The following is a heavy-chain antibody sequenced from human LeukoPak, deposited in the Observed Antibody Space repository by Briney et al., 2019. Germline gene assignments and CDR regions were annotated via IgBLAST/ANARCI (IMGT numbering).Heavy chain of an antibody. J-gene: IGHJ4*02. CDR3: ARVRLWFGDYCFDY. CDR2: INPNSGGT. Sequence: GASVKVSCKASGYTFTGYYMHWVRQAPGQGLEWMGRINPNSGGTNYAQKFQGRVTMTRDTSISTAYMELSRLGSDDTAVYYCARVRLWFGDYCFDYWGQGTLVTVSS. CDR1: GYTFTGYY. D-gene: IGHD3-10*01. V-gene: IGHV1-2*06.